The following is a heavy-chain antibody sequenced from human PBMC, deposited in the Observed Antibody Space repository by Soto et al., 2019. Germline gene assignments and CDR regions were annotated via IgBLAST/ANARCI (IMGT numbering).Heavy chain of an antibody. CDR3: ARGAILEWLKDHYNYYYMDV. V-gene: IGHV1-8*01. CDR1: GYTFTSYD. D-gene: IGHD3-3*01. CDR2: MNPNSGNT. Sequence: ASVKVSCKASGYTFTSYDINWVRQATGQGLEWMGWMNPNSGNTAYAQKFQGRVTMTRNTSITTAYMELSSLRSEGTAVYYCARGAILEWLKDHYNYYYMDVWGKGTTVTVSS. J-gene: IGHJ6*03.